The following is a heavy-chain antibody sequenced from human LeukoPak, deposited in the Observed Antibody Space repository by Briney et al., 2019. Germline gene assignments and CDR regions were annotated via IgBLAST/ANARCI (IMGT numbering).Heavy chain of an antibody. D-gene: IGHD5-24*01. CDR3: ARDHYPVEMGAFDI. CDR1: GFTFSSDN. CDR2: ITSSSTYK. J-gene: IGHJ3*02. Sequence: PGGSLRLSCAASGFTFSSDNMNWVRQAPGKGLEWVSFITSSSTYKYYADSVKGRFTISRDNSKNTLYLQMNSLRAEDTAVYYCARDHYPVEMGAFDIWGQGTMVTVSS. V-gene: IGHV3-21*01.